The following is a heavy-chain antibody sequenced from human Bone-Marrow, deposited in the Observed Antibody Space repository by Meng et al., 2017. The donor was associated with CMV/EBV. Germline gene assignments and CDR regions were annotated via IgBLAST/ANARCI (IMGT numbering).Heavy chain of an antibody. CDR3: ASQIVVVPAAKYHNWFDP. J-gene: IGHJ5*02. CDR1: GYTFTGYY. V-gene: IGHV1-2*02. D-gene: IGHD2-2*01. Sequence: SVKVSCKASGYTFTGYYMHWVRQAPGQGLEWMGWINPNSGGTNYAQKFQGRVTMTRDTSISTAYMELSRLRSDDTAVYYCASQIVVVPAAKYHNWFDPWGQGTLVTVSS. CDR2: INPNSGGT.